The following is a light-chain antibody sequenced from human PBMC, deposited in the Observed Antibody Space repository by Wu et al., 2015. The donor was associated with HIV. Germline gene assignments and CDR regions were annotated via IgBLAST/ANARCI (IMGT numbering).Light chain of an antibody. CDR3: QQYGNSPNT. Sequence: LAWYHKNPKAQAPHGSSIYXASNRATGVPARFTGSGSGTDFTLTISRLEPEDFAVYYCQQYGNSPNTFGQGTKLEIK. V-gene: IGKV3-20*01. J-gene: IGKJ2*01. CDR2: XAS.